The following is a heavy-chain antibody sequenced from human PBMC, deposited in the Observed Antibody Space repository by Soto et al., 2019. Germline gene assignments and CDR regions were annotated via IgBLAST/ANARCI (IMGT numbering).Heavy chain of an antibody. CDR1: GGSFSTYG. V-gene: IGHV1-69*13. CDR2: IIPKFGTT. J-gene: IGHJ4*02. CDR3: ARELDPYYGGNSLSLDY. D-gene: IGHD4-17*01. Sequence: QVQLVQSGAEVKKPGSSVKVSCKAYGGSFSTYGINWVRLAPGQGLEWMGGIIPKFGTTNYAQKFQGRVTITADESTNTAYMELNYLRSEDTAVYFCARELDPYYGGNSLSLDYWGQGTLVTVSS.